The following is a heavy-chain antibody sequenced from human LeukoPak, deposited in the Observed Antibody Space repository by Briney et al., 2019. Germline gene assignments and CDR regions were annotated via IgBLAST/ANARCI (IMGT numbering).Heavy chain of an antibody. CDR2: IWYDGSNR. V-gene: IGHV3-33*01. Sequence: GGSLRLSCAASGFIFSTYGMHGVRQAPGKGVEWVAVIWYDGSNRNYGDSVKGRFTISRDNSKNTVYLQMNSLRGEDTAVYCCARERGSGSHYAIDIWGQGTMVTVSS. CDR3: ARERGSGSHYAIDI. CDR1: GFIFSTYG. D-gene: IGHD3-10*01. J-gene: IGHJ3*02.